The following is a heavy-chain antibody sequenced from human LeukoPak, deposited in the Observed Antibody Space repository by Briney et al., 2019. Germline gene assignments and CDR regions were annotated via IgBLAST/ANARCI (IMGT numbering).Heavy chain of an antibody. V-gene: IGHV3-74*01. Sequence: PGGSLRLSCAASGFTFSNYWMHWVRQAPGKGLVWVSRINSNGSSTNYADSVKDRFTISRDNAKNTLHLQMSSLRAEDTALYYCAKGGATICDNWGQGTLVTVSS. CDR1: GFTFSNYW. D-gene: IGHD5-12*01. CDR2: INSNGSST. J-gene: IGHJ4*02. CDR3: AKGGATICDN.